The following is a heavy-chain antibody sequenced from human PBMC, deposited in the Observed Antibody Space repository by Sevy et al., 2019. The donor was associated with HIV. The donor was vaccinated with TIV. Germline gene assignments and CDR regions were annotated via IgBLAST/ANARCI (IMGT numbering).Heavy chain of an antibody. J-gene: IGHJ4*02. V-gene: IGHV3-23*01. CDR2: ISGSGGYT. Sequence: GGSLRLSCAASGFIFNSYVMSWVRQAPGKGLEWVSSISGSGGYTYYADSVKGRFTISRDNSNNMLYLQMNSLRAEDTAVYYCEAIATAWRDYWGQGTLVTVSS. D-gene: IGHD1-1*01. CDR3: EAIATAWRDY. CDR1: GFIFNSYV.